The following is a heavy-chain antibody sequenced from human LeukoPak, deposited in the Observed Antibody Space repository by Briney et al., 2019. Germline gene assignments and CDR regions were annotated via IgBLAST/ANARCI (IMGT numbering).Heavy chain of an antibody. J-gene: IGHJ5*02. V-gene: IGHV4-39*07. CDR3: AREGTSGTHLNWFDP. Sequence: PSGTLSLTCAVSGGSISSSSYFWGWIRQPPGKGLEWIGSIYYSGSTYYNPSLKSRVTLSVDTSKNQFSLKLSSVTAADTAVYYCAREGTSGTHLNWFDPWGQGTLVTVSS. D-gene: IGHD1-1*01. CDR1: GGSISSSSYF. CDR2: IYYSGST.